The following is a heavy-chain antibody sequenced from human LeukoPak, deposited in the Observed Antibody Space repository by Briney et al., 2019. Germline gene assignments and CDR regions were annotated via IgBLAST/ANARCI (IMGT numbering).Heavy chain of an antibody. V-gene: IGHV4-59*11. CDR1: GGSISSHF. J-gene: IGHJ4*02. CDR2: IYNSGTT. CDR3: ARWYSSGWAFDY. Sequence: SETLSLTCTVSGGSISSHFWSWIRQPPGKGLEWIGNIYNSGTTNYNPSLKSGVTISVDTSKNQLSLQLTSVTAADTAVYYCARWYSSGWAFDYWGQGTLVTVSS. D-gene: IGHD6-19*01.